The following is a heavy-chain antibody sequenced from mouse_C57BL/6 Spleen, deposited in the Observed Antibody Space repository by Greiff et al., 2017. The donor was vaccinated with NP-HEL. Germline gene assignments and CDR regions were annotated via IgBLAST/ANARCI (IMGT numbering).Heavy chain of an antibody. J-gene: IGHJ1*03. CDR3: ARYSNYEDWYFDV. CDR2: INPNNGGT. V-gene: IGHV1-22*01. CDR1: GYTFTDYN. D-gene: IGHD2-5*01. Sequence: EVQLQQSGPELVKPGASVKMSCKASGYTFTDYNMHWVKQSHEKSLEWIGYINPNNGGTSYNQKFKGKATLTVNKSSSTAYMELRSLTSEESAVYDCARYSNYEDWYFDVWGTGTTVTVSS.